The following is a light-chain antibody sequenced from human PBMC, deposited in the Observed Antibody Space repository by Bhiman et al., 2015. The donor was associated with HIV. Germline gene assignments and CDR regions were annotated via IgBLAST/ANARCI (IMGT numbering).Light chain of an antibody. Sequence: QSALTQPASVSGSPGQSITISCTGTSSDVGSYNLVSWYQQHPGKAPKLMISEVSKRPSGVSNRFSGSKSGNTASLTISGLQAEDEADCCSYAGSYVFGTGTKVTVL. J-gene: IGLJ1*01. CDR2: EVS. V-gene: IGLV2-23*02. CDR1: SSDVGSYNL. CDR3: CSYAGSYV.